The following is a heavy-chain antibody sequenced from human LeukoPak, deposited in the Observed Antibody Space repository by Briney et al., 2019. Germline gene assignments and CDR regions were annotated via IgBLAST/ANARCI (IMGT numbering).Heavy chain of an antibody. D-gene: IGHD3-22*01. Sequence: PSETLSLTCAVYGGSFSGYYWSWIRQPPGKGLEWIGEINHSGSTNYNPSLKSRVTISVDTSKNQFSLKLSSVTAADTAVYYCARLPTNSSGYPYTAYYFDYWGQGTLVTVSS. J-gene: IGHJ4*02. CDR3: ARLPTNSSGYPYTAYYFDY. CDR1: GGSFSGYY. V-gene: IGHV4-34*01. CDR2: INHSGST.